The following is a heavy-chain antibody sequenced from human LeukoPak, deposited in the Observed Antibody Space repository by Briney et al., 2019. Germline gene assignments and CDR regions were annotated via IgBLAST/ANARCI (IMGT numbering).Heavy chain of an antibody. CDR1: GGSISSYY. Sequence: PSETLSLTCTVPGGSISSYYWSWIRQPPGKGLEWIGYIYYSGSTNYNPSLKSRVTISGDTSKNQFSLNLSSVTAADTAVYYCARGQFWSGYSIWGQGTLVTVSS. D-gene: IGHD3-3*02. CDR3: ARGQFWSGYSI. V-gene: IGHV4-59*08. J-gene: IGHJ4*02. CDR2: IYYSGST.